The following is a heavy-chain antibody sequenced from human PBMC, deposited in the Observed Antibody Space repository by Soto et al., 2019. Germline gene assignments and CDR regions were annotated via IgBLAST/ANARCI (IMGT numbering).Heavy chain of an antibody. Sequence: QGQLLQSGDEVKTPGASVRVSCRASGYPFTSYGISWVRQAPGQGLEWVAWISAYNGKRDTAEKFQGRVTMTLDTSTDTAHMELGDLTSADTAVYYCARGRIVASIHDAFEIWGQGTKVPVSS. CDR2: ISAYNGKR. D-gene: IGHD5-12*01. V-gene: IGHV1-18*01. CDR3: ARGRIVASIHDAFEI. CDR1: GYPFTSYG. J-gene: IGHJ3*02.